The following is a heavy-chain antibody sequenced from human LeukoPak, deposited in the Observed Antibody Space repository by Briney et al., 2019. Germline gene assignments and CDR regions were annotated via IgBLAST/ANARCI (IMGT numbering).Heavy chain of an antibody. D-gene: IGHD3-16*01. CDR3: ARDRAVTQVWVEFDS. Sequence: GGSLRLSCAGSGFSVSNYYMNWVRQASGKGLEWVSLIRDSGETFYADSVKGRFTISRDNSKNTVYLQMNRLRVEDTAVHFCARDRAVTQVWVEFDSWGQGTLVTVSS. J-gene: IGHJ5*01. V-gene: IGHV3-66*03. CDR1: GFSVSNYY. CDR2: IRDSGET.